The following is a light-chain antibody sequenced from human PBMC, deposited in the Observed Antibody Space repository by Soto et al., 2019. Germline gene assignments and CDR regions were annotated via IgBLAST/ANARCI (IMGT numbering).Light chain of an antibody. CDR1: QGISNS. CDR2: TSS. J-gene: IGKJ4*01. Sequence: DIQMTQSPSSLSASVGDRVTITCRASQGISNSLAWYQQKPGKVPKLLIYTSSNLQSGVPSRFSGSGSGKDFTLTISSLQPEDVATYYCQKHNNAPLTFGGGTKVEIK. CDR3: QKHNNAPLT. V-gene: IGKV1-27*01.